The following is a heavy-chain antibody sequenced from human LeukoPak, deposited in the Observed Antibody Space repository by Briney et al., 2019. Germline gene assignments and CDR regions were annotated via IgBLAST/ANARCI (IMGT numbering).Heavy chain of an antibody. D-gene: IGHD6-19*01. V-gene: IGHV1-2*02. CDR1: GYTFTGYY. J-gene: IGHJ6*03. CDR3: ASHSGWWVYRYYYYMDV. Sequence: GASVKVSCKASGYTFTGYYMHWVRQAPGQGLEWMGWINPNSGGTNYAQKFQGRVTMTRDTSISTAYMELSRLRSDDTAVYYCASHSGWWVYRYYYYMDVWGKGTTVTISS. CDR2: INPNSGGT.